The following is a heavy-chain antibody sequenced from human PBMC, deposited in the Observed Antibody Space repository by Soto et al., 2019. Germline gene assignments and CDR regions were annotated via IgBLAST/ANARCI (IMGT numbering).Heavy chain of an antibody. Sequence: SETLSLTCTVSGGSISSGGYYWSWIRQHPGKGLEWIGYIYYSGSTYYNPSLKSRVTISVDTSKNQFSLKLSSVTAADTAVYYCARASPPLYYFDYWGQGTLVTVSS. V-gene: IGHV4-31*03. CDR1: GGSISSGGYY. CDR3: ARASPPLYYFDY. J-gene: IGHJ4*02. CDR2: IYYSGST.